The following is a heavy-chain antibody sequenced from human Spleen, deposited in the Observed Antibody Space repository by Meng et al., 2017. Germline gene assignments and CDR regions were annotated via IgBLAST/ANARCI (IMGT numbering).Heavy chain of an antibody. D-gene: IGHD2-21*02. CDR1: GGSFTSYY. CDR3: ARSRRYCGVDCYAVYFDY. J-gene: IGHJ4*02. CDR2: IYYSGTT. V-gene: IGHV4-59*01. Sequence: QVQLQQWGAGLGKPSETLSLTGTVSGGSFTSYYWSWFRQPPGKGLEWIGYIYYSGTTNYNPSLKSRVTISVDTSKRQFSLKLNSVTAADTALYYCARSRRYCGVDCYAVYFDYSGQGTLVTVSS.